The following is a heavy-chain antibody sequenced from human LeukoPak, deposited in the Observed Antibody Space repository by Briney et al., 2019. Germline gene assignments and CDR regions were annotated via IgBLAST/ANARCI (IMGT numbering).Heavy chain of an antibody. CDR1: GGSITSYY. J-gene: IGHJ5*02. CDR3: ARGGVNYKIAGP. CDR2: IYYSGST. D-gene: IGHD3-10*01. Sequence: PSETLSLTCTVSGGSITSYYWSWIRQPPGKGLEWIGYIYYSGSTTCNPSLKSRVTISVDTSKNQFSLKLSSVTAADTAVYYCARGGVNYKIAGPWGQGALVTVSS. V-gene: IGHV4-59*01.